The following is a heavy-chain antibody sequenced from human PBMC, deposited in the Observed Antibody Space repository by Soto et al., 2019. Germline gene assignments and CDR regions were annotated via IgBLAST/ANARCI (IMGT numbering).Heavy chain of an antibody. V-gene: IGHV4-31*03. D-gene: IGHD3-22*01. CDR3: ARGGFYDSSAYYYVNFAFDI. CDR1: GGSISSGGYH. J-gene: IGHJ3*02. CDR2: IYYSGST. Sequence: PSETLSLTCTVSGGSISSGGYHWSWIRQHPGKGLEWIGYIYYSGSTYYNPSLKSRVTISVDTSKNTLFLQMNSLRAEDTALYYCARGGFYDSSAYYYVNFAFDIWGQGTMVTVSS.